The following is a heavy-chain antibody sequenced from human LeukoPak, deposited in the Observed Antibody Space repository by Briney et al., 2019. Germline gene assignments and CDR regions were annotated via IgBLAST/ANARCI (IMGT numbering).Heavy chain of an antibody. CDR2: ISSLSGTI. D-gene: IGHD2-15*01. CDR3: ARDHQEYCSGGSCTYFDY. Sequence: QPGGSLRLSCAASGFTFSTYSMNWVRQAPGKGLEWVSYISSLSGTIYYADSVKGRFTISRDNAKNSLYLQMNSLRAEDTAVYYCARDHQEYCSGGSCTYFDYWGQGTLVTVSS. V-gene: IGHV3-48*01. CDR1: GFTFSTYS. J-gene: IGHJ4*02.